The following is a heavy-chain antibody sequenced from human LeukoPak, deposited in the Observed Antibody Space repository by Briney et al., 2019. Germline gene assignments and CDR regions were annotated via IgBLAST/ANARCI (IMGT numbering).Heavy chain of an antibody. Sequence: GASVKVSCKASGYTFTGYYMHWVRQAPGQGLEWMGRINPNSGGTNYAQKFQGRVTMTRDTSISTAYMELSRLRSDDTAVYYCARIYSGSSARHFDYWGQGTLVTVSS. J-gene: IGHJ4*02. CDR1: GYTFTGYY. V-gene: IGHV1-2*06. CDR2: INPNSGGT. D-gene: IGHD1-26*01. CDR3: ARIYSGSSARHFDY.